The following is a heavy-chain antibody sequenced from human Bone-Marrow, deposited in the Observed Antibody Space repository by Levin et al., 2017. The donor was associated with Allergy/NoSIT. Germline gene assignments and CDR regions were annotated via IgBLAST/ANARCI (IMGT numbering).Heavy chain of an antibody. D-gene: IGHD3-10*01. CDR2: IYYSGST. V-gene: IGHV4-31*03. CDR1: GGSISSGGYY. Sequence: LRLSCTVSGGSISSGGYYWSWIRQHPGKGLEWIGYIYYSGSTYYNPSLKSRVTISVDTSKNQFSLKLSSVTAADTAVYYCARGAVRLRRGSGTNWFDPWGQGTLVTVSS. J-gene: IGHJ5*02. CDR3: ARGAVRLRRGSGTNWFDP.